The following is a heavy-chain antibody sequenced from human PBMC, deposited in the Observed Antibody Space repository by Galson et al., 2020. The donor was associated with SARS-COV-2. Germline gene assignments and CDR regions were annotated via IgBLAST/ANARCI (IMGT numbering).Heavy chain of an antibody. CDR2: IHPGDSDT. CDR1: GYSFTNYW. V-gene: IGHV5-51*01. CDR3: ARGGDSSAYLFWFDA. D-gene: IGHD3-22*01. J-gene: IGHJ5*02. Sequence: GESLKISCKGSGYSFTNYWIGWVRQMPGKGLEWVGIIHPGDSDTRYSPSFQGQVTMSVDQSINTAYLQWSSLKASDTAIYYCARGGDSSAYLFWFDAWGQGILVTVSS.